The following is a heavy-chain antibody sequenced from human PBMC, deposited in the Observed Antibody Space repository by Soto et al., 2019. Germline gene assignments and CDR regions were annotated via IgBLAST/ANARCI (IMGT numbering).Heavy chain of an antibody. CDR1: GGSFSGYY. CDR3: ARGRTAAADY. J-gene: IGHJ4*02. Sequence: SETLSLTCAVYGGSFSGYYWSWIRQPPGKGLEWIGEINHSGSTNYNPSLKSRVTISVDTSKNQFSLKLSSVTAADTAVYYCARGRTAAADYWGQGTLVTVSS. D-gene: IGHD2-2*01. CDR2: INHSGST. V-gene: IGHV4-34*01.